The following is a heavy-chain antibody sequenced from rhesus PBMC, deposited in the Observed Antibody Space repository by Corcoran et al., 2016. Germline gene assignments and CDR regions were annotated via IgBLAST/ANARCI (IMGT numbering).Heavy chain of an antibody. CDR3: ARDLIYSNYDYFDY. V-gene: IGHV4-65*01. CDR2: ISGSSGST. J-gene: IGHJ4*01. D-gene: IGHD4-23*01. CDR1: GGYVSSINW. Sequence: QVQLQESGPGLVKPSATLSLTCAVSGGYVSSINWWSWFRQPPGNRLAWIGYISGSSGSTYYNPSLKSRVTISTDTSKNQFSLKLSSVTAADTAVYYCARDLIYSNYDYFDYWGQGVLVTGSS.